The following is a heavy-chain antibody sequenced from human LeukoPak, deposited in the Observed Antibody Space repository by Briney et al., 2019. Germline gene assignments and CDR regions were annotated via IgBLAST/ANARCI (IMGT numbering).Heavy chain of an antibody. CDR3: ASTYYGGNSGSYWYFDL. CDR2: IYPGDSDT. J-gene: IGHJ2*01. Sequence: GESLKISCKGSGYSFTSYWIGWVRQMPGKGLEWMGIIYPGDSDTRYSPSFQGQVTISADKSICTAYLQWSSLKASDTAMYYCASTYYGGNSGSYWYFDLWGRGTLVTVSS. V-gene: IGHV5-51*01. CDR1: GYSFTSYW. D-gene: IGHD4-23*01.